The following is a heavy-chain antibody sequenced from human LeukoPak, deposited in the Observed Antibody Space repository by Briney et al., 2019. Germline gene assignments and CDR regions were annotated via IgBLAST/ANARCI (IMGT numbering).Heavy chain of an antibody. CDR1: GGSISSYY. Sequence: SETLSLTCTVSGGSISSYYWSWIRQPPGKGLEWIGYIYYSGSTNYNPSLKSRVTISVDTSRNQFSLKLSSVTAADTAVYYCAREATSGFTGYMDVWGKGTSVTVSS. V-gene: IGHV4-59*01. D-gene: IGHD3-9*01. CDR3: AREATSGFTGYMDV. J-gene: IGHJ6*03. CDR2: IYYSGST.